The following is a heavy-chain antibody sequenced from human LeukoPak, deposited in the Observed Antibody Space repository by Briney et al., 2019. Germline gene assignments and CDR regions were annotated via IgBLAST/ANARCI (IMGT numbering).Heavy chain of an antibody. Sequence: GGSLRLSCAASGFTFSTYWMSWVCQALGKGLEWVANIKEDGSEKYYVDSLKGRFTISRDNAKNSLYLQMNSLRVEDTAVYYCAGGYGWTTNYWGQGTLVTVSS. CDR2: IKEDGSEK. CDR1: GFTFSTYW. J-gene: IGHJ4*02. V-gene: IGHV3-7*04. CDR3: AGGYGWTTNY. D-gene: IGHD3-10*01.